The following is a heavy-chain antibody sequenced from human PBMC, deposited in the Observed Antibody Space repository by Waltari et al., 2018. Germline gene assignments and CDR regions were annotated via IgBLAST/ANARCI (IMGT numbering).Heavy chain of an antibody. CDR1: GFTFSSYG. J-gene: IGHJ4*02. CDR3: ARKGARGGDLDY. D-gene: IGHD2-21*02. CDR2: IWYDGRKK. Sequence: QVQLVESGGGVVQPGRSLRLSCAASGFTFSSYGMHWVRQAPGKGLEGVAVIWYDGRKKDYADAVKGRFTISTDNSKNTLYLQMTSLRAEDTAGYYCARKGARGGDLDYWGQGTLVTVSS. V-gene: IGHV3-33*01.